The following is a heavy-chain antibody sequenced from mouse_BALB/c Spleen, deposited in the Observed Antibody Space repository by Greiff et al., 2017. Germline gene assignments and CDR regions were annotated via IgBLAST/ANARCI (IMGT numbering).Heavy chain of an antibody. D-gene: IGHD1-1*01. CDR1: GYTFTSYT. CDR3: ANYYGSSYDGMDY. J-gene: IGHJ4*01. V-gene: IGHV1-4*02. CDR2: INPSSGYT. Sequence: QVQLQQSAAELARPGASVKMSCKASGYTFTSYTMHWVKQRPGQGLEWIGYINPSSGYTEYNQKFKDKTTLTADKSSSTAYMQLSSLTSEDSAVYYCANYYGSSYDGMDYWGQGTSVTVSS.